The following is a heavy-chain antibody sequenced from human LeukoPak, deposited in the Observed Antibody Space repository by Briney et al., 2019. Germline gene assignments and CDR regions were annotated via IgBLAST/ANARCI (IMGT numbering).Heavy chain of an antibody. CDR3: ARIPSGSYGIFDY. J-gene: IGHJ4*02. V-gene: IGHV4-4*02. CDR2: IYHSGSA. D-gene: IGHD1-26*01. CDR1: GGSISSSNW. Sequence: SGTLSVTCAVSGGSISSSNWWSWVRQPPGKGLEWIGEIYHSGSANQNPSLKSRVSMSLDKSKNQFSLRLTSVTAADTAVYYCARIPSGSYGIFDYWGQGTLVTVS.